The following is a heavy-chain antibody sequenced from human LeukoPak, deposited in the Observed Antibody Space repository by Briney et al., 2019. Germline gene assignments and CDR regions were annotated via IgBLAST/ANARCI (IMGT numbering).Heavy chain of an antibody. V-gene: IGHV3-7*01. J-gene: IGHJ4*02. CDR1: GFTFSSYW. Sequence: GGSLRLSCAASGFTFSSYWMSWVRQAPGKGLEWVANIKQDGSEKYYVDSVKGRFTISRDNAKNSLYLQMNSLRAEDAAVYYCAMAAGGEWLFLDYWGQGTLVTVSS. D-gene: IGHD3-3*01. CDR3: AMAAGGEWLFLDY. CDR2: IKQDGSEK.